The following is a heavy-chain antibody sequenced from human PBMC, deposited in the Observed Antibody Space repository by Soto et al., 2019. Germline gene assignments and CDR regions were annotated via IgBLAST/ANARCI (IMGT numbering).Heavy chain of an antibody. CDR2: ISYDGSNK. J-gene: IGHJ3*02. Sequence: GGSLRLSCAASGFTFSSYAMHWVRQAPGKGLEWVAVISYDGSNKYYADPVKGRFTISRDNSKNTLYLQMNSLRAEDTAVYYCARDSGGISYGSGSYYNVWGDAFDIWGQGTMVTVSS. D-gene: IGHD3-10*01. V-gene: IGHV3-30-3*01. CDR1: GFTFSSYA. CDR3: ARDSGGISYGSGSYYNVWGDAFDI.